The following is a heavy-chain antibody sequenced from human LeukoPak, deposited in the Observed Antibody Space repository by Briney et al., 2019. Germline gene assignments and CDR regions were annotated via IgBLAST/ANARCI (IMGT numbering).Heavy chain of an antibody. D-gene: IGHD3-3*01. CDR1: GYTFTSYD. Sequence: GASVKVSCKASGYTFTSYDINWVRQATGQGLEWMGWMNPNSGDTGYAQKFQGRVTITRNTSISTAYMELSSLRSEDTAVYYCARGPIRFTAFWSGPDAFDIWGQGTMVTVSS. CDR3: ARGPIRFTAFWSGPDAFDI. V-gene: IGHV1-8*03. J-gene: IGHJ3*02. CDR2: MNPNSGDT.